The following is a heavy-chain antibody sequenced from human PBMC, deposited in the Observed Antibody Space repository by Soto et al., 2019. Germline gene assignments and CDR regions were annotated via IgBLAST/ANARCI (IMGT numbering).Heavy chain of an antibody. Sequence: KESGPVLVKATETLTLTCTVSGFSLTTGRMGVSWIRQPPGKALEWLAHIFSNAERSYNSSLQTRLTISYDTSKGQVVLTMTDVGPLDTATYYCARLVADPYYYYYGLDVWGPGTTVTVSS. CDR2: IFSNAER. CDR1: GFSLTTGRMG. V-gene: IGHV2-26*01. J-gene: IGHJ6*02. CDR3: ARLVADPYYYYYGLDV.